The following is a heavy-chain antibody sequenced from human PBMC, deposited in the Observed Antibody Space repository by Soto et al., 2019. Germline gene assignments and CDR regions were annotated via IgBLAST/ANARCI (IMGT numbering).Heavy chain of an antibody. CDR3: ARDPDLRTFDY. V-gene: IGHV3-30-3*01. CDR1: GFTFSSYN. J-gene: IGHJ4*02. Sequence: QVQLVESGGGVVQPGRSLRLSCAASGFTFSSYNMQWVRQAPGKGLEWVTVISYDGINKYYADSVKGRFTISRDNSKNTVFLQMDSLRVEDTAVYYRARDPDLRTFDYWGQGTLVTVS. D-gene: IGHD3-16*01. CDR2: ISYDGINK.